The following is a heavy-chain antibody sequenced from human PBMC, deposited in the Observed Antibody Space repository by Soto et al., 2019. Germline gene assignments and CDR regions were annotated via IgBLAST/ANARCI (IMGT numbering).Heavy chain of an antibody. CDR3: ARHSPLWFGESDNAFDI. CDR1: GDSVSSYW. J-gene: IGHJ3*02. D-gene: IGHD3-10*01. V-gene: IGHV5-51*01. Sequence: GESLKISCKGSGDSVSSYWIGWVRQMNGKGMEWMGIIYPGDSDTRYSPSFQGQVTISADKSISTAYLQWSSLKASDTAMYYCARHSPLWFGESDNAFDIWGQGTMVTVSS. CDR2: IYPGDSDT.